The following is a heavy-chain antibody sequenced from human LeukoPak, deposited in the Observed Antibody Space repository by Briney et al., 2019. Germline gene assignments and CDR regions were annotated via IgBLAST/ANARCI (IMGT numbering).Heavy chain of an antibody. Sequence: GGSLRLSCAASGFTFSSYGMHWVRQAPGKGLEWVAFIRYDGSNKYYADSVKGRFTISRDNSKNTLYLQMNSLREEDTAVYYCAREGGYSPRLKHLDFWGQGTLVTVSS. V-gene: IGHV3-30*02. D-gene: IGHD6-13*01. CDR3: AREGGYSPRLKHLDF. CDR1: GFTFSSYG. J-gene: IGHJ4*02. CDR2: IRYDGSNK.